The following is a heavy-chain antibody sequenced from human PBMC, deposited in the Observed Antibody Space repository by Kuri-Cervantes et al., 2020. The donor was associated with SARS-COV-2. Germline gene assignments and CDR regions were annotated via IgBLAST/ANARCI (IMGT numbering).Heavy chain of an antibody. CDR1: HFTFSSYA. CDR3: ARDMTFYEYGDYFYYYMGV. V-gene: IGHV3-30*04. CDR2: ISYDGNNK. J-gene: IGHJ6*03. D-gene: IGHD4/OR15-4a*01. Sequence: GESLKISCAASHFTFSSYAFHWVRQAPGQGLEWVAAISYDGNNKYFADSVRCRFTVSRDNSKNTLYLEMDGLRPEDTAVYYCARDMTFYEYGDYFYYYMGVWGKGTTVTVSS.